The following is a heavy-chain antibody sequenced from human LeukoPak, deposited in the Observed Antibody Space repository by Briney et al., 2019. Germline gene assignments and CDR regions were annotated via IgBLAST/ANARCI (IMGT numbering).Heavy chain of an antibody. CDR2: INPNSGGT. Sequence: ASVKVSCKASGYTFTGYYMHWVRQAPGQALEWMGWINPNSGGTNYAQKFQGRVTMTRDTSITTAYMELSRLRYDDTAVYYCARGFSSWYLSPYYLEYCGQGTPVTVSS. CDR1: GYTFTGYY. D-gene: IGHD6-13*01. V-gene: IGHV1-2*02. CDR3: ARGFSSWYLSPYYLEY. J-gene: IGHJ4*02.